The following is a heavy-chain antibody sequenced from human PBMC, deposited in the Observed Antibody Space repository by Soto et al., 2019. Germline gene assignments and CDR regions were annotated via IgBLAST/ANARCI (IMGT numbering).Heavy chain of an antibody. V-gene: IGHV4-39*01. J-gene: IGHJ4*02. D-gene: IGHD6-6*01. CDR3: ARQRLGVAARPIDY. Sequence: SETLSLTCTVSGGSISSSSYYWGWIRQPPGKGLEWIGSIYYSGSTYYNPSLKSRVTISVDTSKNQFSLKLSSVIAADTAVYYCARQRLGVAARPIDYWGQGTLVTVSS. CDR2: IYYSGST. CDR1: GGSISSSSYY.